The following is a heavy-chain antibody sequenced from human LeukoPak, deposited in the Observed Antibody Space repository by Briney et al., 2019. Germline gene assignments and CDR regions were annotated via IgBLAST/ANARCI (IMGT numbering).Heavy chain of an antibody. Sequence: AGGSLRLSCAASGFTFSSYGMHWVREAPGKGLEWVAVISYDGSNKYYADSVKGRFTISRDNSKNTLYLQMNSLRAEDTAVYYCAKPVGKYSSSWYSLGYWGQGTLVTVSS. CDR2: ISYDGSNK. CDR3: AKPVGKYSSSWYSLGY. J-gene: IGHJ4*02. D-gene: IGHD6-13*01. V-gene: IGHV3-30*18. CDR1: GFTFSSYG.